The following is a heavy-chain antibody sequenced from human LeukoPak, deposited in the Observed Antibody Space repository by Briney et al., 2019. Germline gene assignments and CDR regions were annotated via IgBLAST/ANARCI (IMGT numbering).Heavy chain of an antibody. CDR1: GFTFSSYA. D-gene: IGHD3-9*01. V-gene: IGHV3-30*04. Sequence: PGGSLRLSCAASGFTFSSYAMHWVRQAPGKGLEWVAVISYDGSNKYYADSVKGRFTISRDNSKNTLYLQMNSLRAEDTAVYYCARDLAPLLRYFDWAPGAFDIWGQGTMVTVSS. CDR3: ARDLAPLLRYFDWAPGAFDI. J-gene: IGHJ3*02. CDR2: ISYDGSNK.